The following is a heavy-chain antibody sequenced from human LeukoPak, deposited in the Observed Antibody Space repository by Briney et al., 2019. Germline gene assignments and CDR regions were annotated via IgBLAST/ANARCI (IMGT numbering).Heavy chain of an antibody. CDR1: GSSISSSSYY. CDR2: IYYSGST. D-gene: IGHD6-19*01. V-gene: IGHV4-39*01. J-gene: IGHJ4*02. CDR3: ASLAVAGYYFDY. Sequence: PSETLSLTCTVSGSSISSSSYYWGWIRQPPGKGLEWIGSIYYSGSTYYNPSLKSRVTISVDTSKNQFSLKLSSVTAAGTAVYYCASLAVAGYYFDYWGQGTLVTVSS.